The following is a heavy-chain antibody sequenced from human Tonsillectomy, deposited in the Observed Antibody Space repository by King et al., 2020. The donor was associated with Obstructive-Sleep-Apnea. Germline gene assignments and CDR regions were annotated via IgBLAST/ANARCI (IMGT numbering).Heavy chain of an antibody. CDR2: ISFDGSNK. V-gene: IGHV3-30-3*01. D-gene: IGHD2-2*02. Sequence: QLVQSGGGVVQPGRSLRLSCAASGFTFSSYAMHWVRQAPGKGLEWVATISFDGSNKYHADSVKGRFTISRDNSKNTLYLQMNSLRAEDTAVYYCARADRSGYCGSVYCYMSYYFDYWGQGTLVTVSS. CDR3: ARADRSGYCGSVYCYMSYYFDY. J-gene: IGHJ4*02. CDR1: GFTFSSYA.